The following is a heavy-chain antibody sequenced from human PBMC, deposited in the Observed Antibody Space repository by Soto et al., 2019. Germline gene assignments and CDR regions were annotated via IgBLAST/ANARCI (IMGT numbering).Heavy chain of an antibody. V-gene: IGHV3-23*01. J-gene: IGHJ3*02. D-gene: IGHD3-3*01. CDR1: GFTFSTYS. CDR3: AKDWTSI. CDR2: ISGSGGST. Sequence: EVLLLESGGGLVQPGGSLRISCAASGFTFSTYSMTWVRQAPGKGLEWVSTISGSGGSTYYIDSVKGRFTISRDNSKNTLYLQMNSLRAEDTAVYYCAKDWTSIWGQGTMVAVSS.